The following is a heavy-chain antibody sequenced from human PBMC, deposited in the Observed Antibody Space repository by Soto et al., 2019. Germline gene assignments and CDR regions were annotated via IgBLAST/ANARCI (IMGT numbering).Heavy chain of an antibody. CDR1: GFTFNIYA. Sequence: GGSLRLSCAASGFTFNIYAMSWVRQAPGKGLEWVAIITYNENNKYYADSVKGRFTISRDNSKDTLYLQMSSLRAEDTAVYYCARVGDTSGWYYHFDYWGQGALVIVSS. D-gene: IGHD6-19*01. CDR3: ARVGDTSGWYYHFDY. V-gene: IGHV3-30-3*01. CDR2: ITYNENNK. J-gene: IGHJ4*02.